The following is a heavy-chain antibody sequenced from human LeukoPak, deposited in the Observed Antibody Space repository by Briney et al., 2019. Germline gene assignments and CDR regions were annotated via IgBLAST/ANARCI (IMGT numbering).Heavy chain of an antibody. Sequence: SETLSLTCTVSGGSISNYYWSWIRQPAGRGLEWIGRVQTSGSTKYNPSLKSRVTMSVDTSKNQFSLKLSSVTAADTAMYYCARPSGGSYGDYWGQGTLVTVSS. CDR2: VQTSGST. D-gene: IGHD1-26*01. CDR1: GGSISNYY. CDR3: ARPSGGSYGDY. V-gene: IGHV4-4*07. J-gene: IGHJ4*02.